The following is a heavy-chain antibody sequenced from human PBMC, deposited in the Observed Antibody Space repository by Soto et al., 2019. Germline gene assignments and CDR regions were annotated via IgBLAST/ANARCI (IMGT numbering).Heavy chain of an antibody. CDR2: IIPVFGTA. CDR1: GGSLSNYG. V-gene: IGHV1-69*05. CDR3: ARGDATKIVVTTYYAMDV. Sequence: QVQLVQSGAEVKKPGSSVKVSCKASGGSLSNYGISWVRQAPGQGLEWMGGIIPVFGTANYAQKFQGRVTITPXDXTXIXXMDVTSLRSEDTAVYYCARGDATKIVVTTYYAMDVWGQGTTVTVSS. D-gene: IGHD4-17*01. J-gene: IGHJ6*02.